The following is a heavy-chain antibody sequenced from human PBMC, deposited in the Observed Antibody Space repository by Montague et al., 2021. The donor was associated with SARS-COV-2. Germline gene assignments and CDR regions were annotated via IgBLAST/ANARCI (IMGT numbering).Heavy chain of an antibody. Sequence: SETLSLTCAVYGGSFSVYYWSWIRQPQGKGLEWIGEINHSGSTNYNPSLKSRVTISSDTSKNQFSLKLNSVTAADTAVYFCVVVVPAMRPRSDYWGQGTLVTVSS. D-gene: IGHD2-21*02. V-gene: IGHV4-34*01. J-gene: IGHJ4*02. CDR2: INHSGST. CDR1: GGSFSVYY. CDR3: VVVVPAMRPRSDY.